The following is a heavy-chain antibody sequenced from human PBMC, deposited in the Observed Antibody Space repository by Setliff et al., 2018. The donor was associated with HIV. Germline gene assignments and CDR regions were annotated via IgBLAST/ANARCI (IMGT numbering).Heavy chain of an antibody. CDR1: GYTFTGYY. Sequence: ASVKVSCKTSGYTFTGYYVHWVRQAPGQGLEWMGWINPNNGDTIYAQKFQGRVTMTEDTSTDTAYVELSSLRSEDTAVYYCATRRVIVVVKSFDYWGQGTLVTVSS. CDR2: INPNNGDT. J-gene: IGHJ4*02. D-gene: IGHD3-22*01. V-gene: IGHV1-2*02. CDR3: ATRRVIVVVKSFDY.